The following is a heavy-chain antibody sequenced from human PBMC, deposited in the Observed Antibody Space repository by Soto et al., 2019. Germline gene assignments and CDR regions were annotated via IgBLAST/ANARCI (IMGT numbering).Heavy chain of an antibody. CDR3: ARHRFDHMVRGASDAFDI. Sequence: PGESLKISCKGSGYSFTSYGISWVRQMPGKGLEWMGRIGPSDSYTNYSPSFQGHVTISADKSISTAYLQWSSLKASDTAMYYCARHRFDHMVRGASDAFDIWGQGTMVTVSS. V-gene: IGHV5-10-1*01. CDR1: GYSFTSYG. D-gene: IGHD3-10*01. CDR2: IGPSDSYT. J-gene: IGHJ3*02.